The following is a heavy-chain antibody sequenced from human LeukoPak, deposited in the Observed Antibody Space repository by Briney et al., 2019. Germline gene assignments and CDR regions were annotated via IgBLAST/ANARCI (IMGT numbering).Heavy chain of an antibody. V-gene: IGHV3-23*01. CDR2: ISGSGGST. Sequence: GGSLRLSCAASGFTFSSYAMSWVRQAPGKGLEWVSTISGSGGSTDYADSVKGRFTISRDNAKNSLYLQMDSLGPEDTAVYYYARDPYSGLYGNDYYYYMDVWGKGTTVTISS. J-gene: IGHJ6*03. CDR3: ARDPYSGLYGNDYYYYMDV. CDR1: GFTFSSYA. D-gene: IGHD1-26*01.